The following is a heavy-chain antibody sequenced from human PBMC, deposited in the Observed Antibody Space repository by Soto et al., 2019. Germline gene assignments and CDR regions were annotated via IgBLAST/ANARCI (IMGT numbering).Heavy chain of an antibody. Sequence: EVQLLESGGGLVQPGGSLRLSCAASGFTFSSYAMSWVRQAPGKGLEWVSAISGSGGSTYYADSVKGRFTISRDNSKNPLYLQMISLSAEDTAVYYCAKRPYYDFWSAYYLVYWGQGTLVTVSS. CDR2: ISGSGGST. CDR3: AKRPYYDFWSAYYLVY. J-gene: IGHJ4*02. V-gene: IGHV3-23*01. D-gene: IGHD3-3*01. CDR1: GFTFSSYA.